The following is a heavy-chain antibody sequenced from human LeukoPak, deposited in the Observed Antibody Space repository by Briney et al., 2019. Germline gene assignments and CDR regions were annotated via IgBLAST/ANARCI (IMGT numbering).Heavy chain of an antibody. CDR2: ISTNGDST. Sequence: PGGSLRLSCSVSGFTFSNYAMHWVRQAPGKGREYVSAISTNGDSTHYADSVKGRFTIARDNSKNALYLQMSSLRTEDTAIYYCVKDFSGIFLFDYWGQGTLVTVSS. V-gene: IGHV3-64D*06. CDR1: GFTFSNYA. D-gene: IGHD1-26*01. CDR3: VKDFSGIFLFDY. J-gene: IGHJ4*02.